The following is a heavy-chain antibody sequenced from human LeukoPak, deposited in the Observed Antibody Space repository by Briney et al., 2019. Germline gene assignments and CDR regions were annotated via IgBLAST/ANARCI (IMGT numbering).Heavy chain of an antibody. CDR1: GGTFSSYA. Sequence: ASVKVSCKDSGGTFSSYAISWVRQAPGQGLEWMGGIIPIFGTANYAQKFQGRVTITADESTSTAYMELSSLRSEDTAVYYCARDGPYSSSWYGYYYYGMDVWGQGTTVTVSS. J-gene: IGHJ6*02. CDR2: IIPIFGTA. CDR3: ARDGPYSSSWYGYYYYGMDV. V-gene: IGHV1-69*13. D-gene: IGHD6-13*01.